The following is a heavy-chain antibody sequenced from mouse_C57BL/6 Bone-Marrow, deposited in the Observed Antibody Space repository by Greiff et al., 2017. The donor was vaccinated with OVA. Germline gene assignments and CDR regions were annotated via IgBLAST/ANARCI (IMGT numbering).Heavy chain of an antibody. CDR1: GYSFTGYY. J-gene: IGHJ2*01. CDR2: INPSTGGT. D-gene: IGHD1-1*01. V-gene: IGHV1-42*01. CDR3: ARTYYYGSSFYYFDY. Sequence: VQLQQSGPELVKPGASVKISCKASGYSFTGYYMNWVKQSPEKSLEWIGEINPSTGGTTYNQKFKAKATLTVDKSSSTAYMQLKSLTSEDSAVYYCARTYYYGSSFYYFDYWGQGTTLTVSS.